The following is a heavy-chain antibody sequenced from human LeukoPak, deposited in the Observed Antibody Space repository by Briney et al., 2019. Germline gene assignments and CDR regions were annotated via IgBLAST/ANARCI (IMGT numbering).Heavy chain of an antibody. D-gene: IGHD5-18*01. CDR3: ATIKRGYPFGYFDF. V-gene: IGHV4-59*11. Sequence: PSETLSLSCTVSGGSFSSHYWGWIRQSPGKGLEWIAYMFDSVTSKDNMSDSVTSKDNPSLKSRLTLSADTSKNQFSLRLSYVTAADTAVYYCATIKRGYPFGYFDFWGQGILVTVSS. CDR1: GGSFSSHY. CDR2: MSDSVTS. J-gene: IGHJ4*02.